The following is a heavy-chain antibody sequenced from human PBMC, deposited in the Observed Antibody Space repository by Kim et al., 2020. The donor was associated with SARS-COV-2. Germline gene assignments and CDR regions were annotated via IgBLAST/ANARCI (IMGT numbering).Heavy chain of an antibody. CDR1: GFTFSSYG. Sequence: GGSLRLSCAASGFTFSSYGMHWVRQAPGKGLEWVAVIWYDGSNKYYADSVKGRFTISRDNSKNTLYLQMNSLRAEDTAVYYCAKSRAYGDYANWFDPWGQGTLVTVSS. CDR2: IWYDGSNK. D-gene: IGHD4-17*01. V-gene: IGHV3-33*06. CDR3: AKSRAYGDYANWFDP. J-gene: IGHJ5*02.